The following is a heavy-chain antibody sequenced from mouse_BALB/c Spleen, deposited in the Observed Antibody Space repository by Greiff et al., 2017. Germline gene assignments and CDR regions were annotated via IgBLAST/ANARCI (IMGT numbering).Heavy chain of an antibody. Sequence: VQLQQSGPELVKPGASVKIPCKASGYTFTDYNMDWVKQSHGKSLEWIGDINPNNGGTIYNQKFKGKATLTVDKSSSTAYMELRSLTSEDTAVYYCARSRVHPWYFDYWGQGTTLTVSS. J-gene: IGHJ2*01. CDR1: GYTFTDYN. CDR2: INPNNGGT. CDR3: ARSRVHPWYFDY. V-gene: IGHV1-18*01.